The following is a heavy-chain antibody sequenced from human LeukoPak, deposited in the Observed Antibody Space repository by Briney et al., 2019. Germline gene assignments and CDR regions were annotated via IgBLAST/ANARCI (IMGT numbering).Heavy chain of an antibody. D-gene: IGHD6-6*01. CDR2: ISAYNGNT. CDR3: ARGRAARPRRHGSNWFDP. Sequence: ASVKVSCKASGYTFTSYGISWVRQAPGQGLEWMGWISAYNGNTNYAQKLQGRVTMTTDTSTSTAYMELRSLRSEDTAVYYCARGRAARPRRHGSNWFDPWGQGTLVTVSS. CDR1: GYTFTSYG. V-gene: IGHV1-18*01. J-gene: IGHJ5*02.